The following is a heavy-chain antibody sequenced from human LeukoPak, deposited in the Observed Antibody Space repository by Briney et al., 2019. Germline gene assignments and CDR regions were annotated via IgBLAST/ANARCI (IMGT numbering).Heavy chain of an antibody. J-gene: IGHJ4*02. CDR3: ARTATDTGEFDY. CDR2: ISSSSSSI. D-gene: IGHD6-13*01. CDR1: GLTFSSYS. V-gene: IGHV3-21*01. Sequence: GGSLRLSCAASGLTFSSYSMTWVRQAPGKGLECVSSISSSSSSIYYADSVKGRFTISRDDAKNSLYLQMNSLRAEDTAVYYCARTATDTGEFDYWGQGTLVTVSS.